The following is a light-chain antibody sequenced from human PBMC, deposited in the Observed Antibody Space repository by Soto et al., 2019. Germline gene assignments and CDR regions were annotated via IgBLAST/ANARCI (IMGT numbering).Light chain of an antibody. CDR2: VTS. Sequence: DVQMAQSPSAMSASVGDRVTIACRASQDISRFVAWFQHKPGRAPERLIYVTSTLQPGVPSRFSGSGSGTEFTLAISGLQPEEFATYYCLQHNTYPYTFGQGTKLEIK. V-gene: IGKV1-17*03. J-gene: IGKJ2*01. CDR3: LQHNTYPYT. CDR1: QDISRF.